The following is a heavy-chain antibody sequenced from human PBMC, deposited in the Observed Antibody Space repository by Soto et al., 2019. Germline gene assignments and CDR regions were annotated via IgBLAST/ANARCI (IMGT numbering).Heavy chain of an antibody. CDR2: LSGSGGRI. V-gene: IGHV3-23*01. J-gene: IGHJ4*02. CDR1: GFTFRSYA. Sequence: GGSLRLSCAASGFTFRSYAMSWVRQAPGKGLEWVSSLSGSGGRIYYADSVKGRFTISRDNSKNTLNLQMNSPRGEDTAVYYCARYPMTTVTTYFDYWGQGTLVTVSS. CDR3: ARYPMTTVTTYFDY. D-gene: IGHD4-17*01.